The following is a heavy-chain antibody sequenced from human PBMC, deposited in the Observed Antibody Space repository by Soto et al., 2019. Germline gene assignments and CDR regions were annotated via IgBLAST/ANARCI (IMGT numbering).Heavy chain of an antibody. CDR3: AKDLRYFDPDYYYGMDV. CDR2: ISYDGTKK. V-gene: IGHV3-30*18. Sequence: SLRLSCAASGFTFSTYGMHWVRQAPGKGLEWVAVISYDGTKKYYADSVKGRFTISRDNSKNTLYLQMNSLRAEDTAVYYCAKDLRYFDPDYYYGMDVWGQGTTVTVLL. D-gene: IGHD3-9*01. CDR1: GFTFSTYG. J-gene: IGHJ6*02.